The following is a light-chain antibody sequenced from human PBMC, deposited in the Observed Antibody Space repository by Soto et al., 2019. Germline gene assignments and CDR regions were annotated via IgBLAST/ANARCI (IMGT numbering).Light chain of an antibody. CDR1: SGDIGSYNR. Sequence: QSVLTQPASVSGSPGQSITISCTGTSGDIGSYNRVSWYQQHPGKAPTVLIYEGTKRPSGVSNRFSGSKSGNTASLTISGLQTEDEADYYCYSFAGSTTFSYVFGPGTKVTVL. CDR2: EGT. CDR3: YSFAGSTTFSYV. J-gene: IGLJ1*01. V-gene: IGLV2-23*03.